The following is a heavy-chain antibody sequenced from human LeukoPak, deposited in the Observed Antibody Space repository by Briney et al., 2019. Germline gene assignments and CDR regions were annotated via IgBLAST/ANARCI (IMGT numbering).Heavy chain of an antibody. D-gene: IGHD3-3*01. J-gene: IGHJ4*02. CDR2: INHSGST. Sequence: NPSETLSLTCAVYGGSFSGYYWSWIRQPPGKGLEWIGEINHSGSTNYNPSLKSRVTISVDTSKNQFSLKLSSVTAADTAVYYCARHRYRTYYDFWSGYYLDYWGQGTLVTVSS. V-gene: IGHV4-34*01. CDR3: ARHRYRTYYDFWSGYYLDY. CDR1: GGSFSGYY.